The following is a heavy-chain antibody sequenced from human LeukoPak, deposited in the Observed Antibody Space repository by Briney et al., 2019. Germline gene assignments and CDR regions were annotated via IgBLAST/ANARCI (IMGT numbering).Heavy chain of an antibody. V-gene: IGHV3-30*04. CDR1: GFTFSSYA. Sequence: PGGSLRFSCAASGFTFSSYAMPWVRQAPGKGLEWVAVISYDGSNKYYADSVKGRFTISRDNSKNTLYLQMNSLRAEDTAVYYCARAREVGGSYYWFDPWGQGTLVTVSS. CDR2: ISYDGSNK. J-gene: IGHJ5*02. CDR3: ARAREVGGSYYWFDP. D-gene: IGHD1-26*01.